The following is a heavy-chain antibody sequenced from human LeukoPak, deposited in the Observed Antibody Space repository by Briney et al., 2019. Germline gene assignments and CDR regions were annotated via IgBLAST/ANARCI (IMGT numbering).Heavy chain of an antibody. CDR3: AKPRAMTTGVGRYFDL. CDR2: ISGGGEET. Sequence: GGSLRLSCAASGFTFTSYAMSWIRQAPGTGLDLVSAISGGGEETYYADSVKGRFTISRDNSKKTLYLQMNSLRAEDTAIYYCAKPRAMTTGVGRYFDLWGRGTLVTVSS. J-gene: IGHJ2*01. CDR1: GFTFTSYA. D-gene: IGHD1-1*01. V-gene: IGHV3-23*01.